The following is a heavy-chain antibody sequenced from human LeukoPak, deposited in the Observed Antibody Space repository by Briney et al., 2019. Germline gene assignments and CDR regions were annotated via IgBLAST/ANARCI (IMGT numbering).Heavy chain of an antibody. CDR1: GGSFSGYY. D-gene: IGHD4-17*01. V-gene: IGHV4-34*01. CDR2: INHSGST. Sequence: SETLSLTCAVYGGSFSGYYWSWIRQPPGKGLEWIGEINHSGSTNYNPSLKSRVTISVDTSKNQFSLKLSSVTAADTAVYYCARVSFTVTTFDYWSQGTLVTVSS. CDR3: ARVSFTVTTFDY. J-gene: IGHJ4*02.